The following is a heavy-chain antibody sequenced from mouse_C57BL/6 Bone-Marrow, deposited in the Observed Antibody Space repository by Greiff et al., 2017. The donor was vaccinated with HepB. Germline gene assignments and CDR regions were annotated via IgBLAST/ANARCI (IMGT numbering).Heavy chain of an antibody. D-gene: IGHD1-1*01. V-gene: IGHV2-2*01. CDR3: ARPYYGTSAWFAY. Sequence: VKLEESGPGLVQPSQSLSITCTVSGFSLTSYGVHWVRQSPGKGLEWLGVIWSGGSTDYNAAFISRLSISKDNSKSQVFFKMNSLQADDTAIYYCARPYYGTSAWFAYWGQGTLVTVSA. CDR1: GFSLTSYG. CDR2: IWSGGST. J-gene: IGHJ3*01.